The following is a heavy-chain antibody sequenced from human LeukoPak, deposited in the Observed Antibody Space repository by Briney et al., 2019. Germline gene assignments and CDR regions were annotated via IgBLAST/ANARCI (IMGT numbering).Heavy chain of an antibody. D-gene: IGHD2-2*01. CDR2: IYYSGST. J-gene: IGHJ3*02. Sequence: SQTLSLTCTVSGGSISSGDYYWSWIRQPPGKGLEWIGYIYYSGSTNYNPSLKSRVTISVDRSKNQFSLKLSSVTAADTAVYYCAREGLDIVVVPAVHDAFDIWGQGTMVTVSS. CDR1: GGSISSGDYY. CDR3: AREGLDIVVVPAVHDAFDI. V-gene: IGHV4-30-4*01.